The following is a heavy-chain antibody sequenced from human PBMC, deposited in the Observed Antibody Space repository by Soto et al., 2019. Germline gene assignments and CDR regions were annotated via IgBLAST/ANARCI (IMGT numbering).Heavy chain of an antibody. J-gene: IGHJ4*02. CDR2: IIPMFGTP. Sequence: QVQLVQSGAEVKEPGSSVKVSCKASGGTFSTYSISWVRQAPGQGLEWMGMIIPMFGTPDYAQKSQGRVTMPADASTSTVYMELSSLRSEDTAVYYCTREGGAYSSGWRYFDYWGQGTLVTVSS. D-gene: IGHD6-19*01. CDR3: TREGGAYSSGWRYFDY. V-gene: IGHV1-69*18. CDR1: GGTFSTYS.